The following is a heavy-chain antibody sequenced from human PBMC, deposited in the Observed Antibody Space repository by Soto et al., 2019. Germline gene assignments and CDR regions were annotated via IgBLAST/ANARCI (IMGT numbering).Heavy chain of an antibody. V-gene: IGHV4-59*08. Sequence: SETLSLTCTVSGGSISSNYWSWFRQPPGKGLEWIGYIYYSGSTNYNPSLKSRVTISVDTSKNQFSLKLSSVTAADTAVYYCARREYSSSMQGYYYMDVWGKGTTVTVSS. D-gene: IGHD6-6*01. J-gene: IGHJ6*03. CDR2: IYYSGST. CDR3: ARREYSSSMQGYYYMDV. CDR1: GGSISSNY.